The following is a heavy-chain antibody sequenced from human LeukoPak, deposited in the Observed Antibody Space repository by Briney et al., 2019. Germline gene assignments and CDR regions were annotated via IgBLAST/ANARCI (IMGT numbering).Heavy chain of an antibody. Sequence: ASVKVSCKASGYTFTTYNIHWVRQAPGQGLEWMGIINPSGGSTSYAQNFQGRVTMTRDTSTSTVYMELSSLRSEDTAIYYCARIRDGYNDAYDIWGQGTVVTVPS. CDR2: INPSGGST. D-gene: IGHD5-24*01. J-gene: IGHJ3*02. CDR3: ARIRDGYNDAYDI. V-gene: IGHV1-46*01. CDR1: GYTFTTYN.